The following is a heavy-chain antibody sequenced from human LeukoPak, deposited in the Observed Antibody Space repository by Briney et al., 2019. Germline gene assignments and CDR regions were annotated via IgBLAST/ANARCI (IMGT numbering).Heavy chain of an antibody. CDR3: ARDAGGYGRDV. Sequence: GGSLRLSCAASGFTFSDYAMSWVRQAPGKGLEWVSGISGTAYSTDYADSVKGRFTIPRANSKNTLYLQLNSLRAEDTAVYYCARDAGGYGRDVWGQGTTGTVSS. V-gene: IGHV3-23*01. CDR2: ISGTAYST. J-gene: IGHJ6*02. CDR1: GFTFSDYA. D-gene: IGHD2-8*02.